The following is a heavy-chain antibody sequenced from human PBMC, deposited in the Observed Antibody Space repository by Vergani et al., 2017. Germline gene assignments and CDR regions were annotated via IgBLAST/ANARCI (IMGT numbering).Heavy chain of an antibody. CDR1: GGSISSYY. CDR3: ARVSFAGVDY. D-gene: IGHD7-27*01. J-gene: IGHJ4*02. Sequence: QVQLQESGPGLVKPSETLSLTCTVSGGSISSYYWSWIRQPPGKGLEWIGYIYYSGSTNYNPSLKSRVTISVDTSKNQFSLKLSSVTAADTAVYYCARVSFAGVDYWGQGTLVTVSS. CDR2: IYYSGST. V-gene: IGHV4-59*08.